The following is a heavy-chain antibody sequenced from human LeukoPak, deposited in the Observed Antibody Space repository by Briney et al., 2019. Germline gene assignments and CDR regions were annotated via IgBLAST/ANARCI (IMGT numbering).Heavy chain of an antibody. CDR2: MDYTGGT. CDR3: ARQTGSGLFLLP. V-gene: IGHV4-39*01. Sequence: SETLSLTCTVSGGSISSSSYFWGWIRQPPGKGLEWIGNMDYTGGTYYNPSLKSRVTISIDTSKNQFSLRLTSVTAADTAVYFCARQTGSGLFLLPGGQGTLVTVSS. J-gene: IGHJ4*02. CDR1: GGSISSSSYF. D-gene: IGHD3/OR15-3a*01.